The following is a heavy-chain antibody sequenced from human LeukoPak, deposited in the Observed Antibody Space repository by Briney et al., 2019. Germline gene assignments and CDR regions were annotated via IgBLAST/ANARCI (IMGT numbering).Heavy chain of an antibody. V-gene: IGHV4-59*08. CDR3: ARLAYYDSSGYYLFDY. Sequence: PSETLSLTCTVSGGSISSYYWSWIRQPPGKGLEWIGYIYYSGSTNYNPSLKSRVTISVDTSKNQFSLKLSSVTAADTAVYYCARLAYYDSSGYYLFDYWGQGTLVTVSS. CDR1: GGSISSYY. J-gene: IGHJ4*02. D-gene: IGHD3-22*01. CDR2: IYYSGST.